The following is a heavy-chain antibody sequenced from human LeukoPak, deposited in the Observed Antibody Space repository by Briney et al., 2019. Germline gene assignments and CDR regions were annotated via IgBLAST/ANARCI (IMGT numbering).Heavy chain of an antibody. D-gene: IGHD1-1*01. CDR3: ARVAKERVGGVYYFDY. Sequence: TGGSLRLSCAASGFTFSDYDMHWGRQATGKGLEWVSAIGTAGDTYYTGSVKGRFTISRENAKNSLYLQMNSLRAGDTAVYYCARVAKERVGGVYYFDYWGQGTLVTVSS. J-gene: IGHJ4*02. V-gene: IGHV3-13*01. CDR1: GFTFSDYD. CDR2: IGTAGDT.